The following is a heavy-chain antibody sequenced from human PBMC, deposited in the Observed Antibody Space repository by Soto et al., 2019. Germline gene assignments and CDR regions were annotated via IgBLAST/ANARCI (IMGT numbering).Heavy chain of an antibody. CDR2: ISSDGRNE. CDR1: GFTFSNDG. V-gene: IGHV3-30*03. CDR3: VRGATPYFDY. J-gene: IGHJ4*02. Sequence: AGGSLRLSCVASGFTFSNDGMLWVRQAPGKGLEWVTTISSDGRNEHYPDSVKGRFTVSRDNSKNTLYLQMDSLRDEDTAVYYCVRGATPYFDYWGQGTLVTVSS.